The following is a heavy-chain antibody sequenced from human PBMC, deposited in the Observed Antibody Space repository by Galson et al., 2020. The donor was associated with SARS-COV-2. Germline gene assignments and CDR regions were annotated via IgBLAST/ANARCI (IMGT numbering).Heavy chain of an antibody. J-gene: IGHJ5*02. V-gene: IGHV4-39*01. CDR3: ARHDKRIIGWFDP. CDR1: GGSISSSSYY. CDR2: IYYSGNT. Sequence: SQTLSLTCTVSGGSISSSSYYWGWIRQPPGKGLEWIGSIYYSGNTYYNPSLKSRVTISVDTSKNQFSLKLSSVTAADTAVYHCARHDKRIIGWFDPWGQGTLVIVSS. D-gene: IGHD2-15*01.